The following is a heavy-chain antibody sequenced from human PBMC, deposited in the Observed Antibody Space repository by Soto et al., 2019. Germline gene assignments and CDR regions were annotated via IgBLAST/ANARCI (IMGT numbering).Heavy chain of an antibody. V-gene: IGHV1-2*02. CDR3: ARSLKRADAFDI. Sequence: GASVKVSRKASGYTFTDYYMHWVRQAPGQGLEWMGWINPNSGATNYAQKFQGRITMTRDTSITTAYMEMSRLRSDDTADTAIYYCARSLKRADAFDIWGQGTMVTVSS. J-gene: IGHJ3*02. CDR2: INPNSGAT. CDR1: GYTFTDYY.